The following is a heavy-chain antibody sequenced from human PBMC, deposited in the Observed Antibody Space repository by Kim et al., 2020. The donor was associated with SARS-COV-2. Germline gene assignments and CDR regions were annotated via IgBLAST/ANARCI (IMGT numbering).Heavy chain of an antibody. D-gene: IGHD2-21*02. Sequence: ASVKVSCKASGYTFTSYGISWVRQAPGQGLEWMGWISAYNGNTNYAQKLQGRVTMTTDTSTSTAYMELRSLRSDDTAVYYCARGVGVEHIVVVTADGMDVWGQGTTVTVSS. V-gene: IGHV1-18*01. J-gene: IGHJ6*02. CDR1: GYTFTSYG. CDR3: ARGVGVEHIVVVTADGMDV. CDR2: ISAYNGNT.